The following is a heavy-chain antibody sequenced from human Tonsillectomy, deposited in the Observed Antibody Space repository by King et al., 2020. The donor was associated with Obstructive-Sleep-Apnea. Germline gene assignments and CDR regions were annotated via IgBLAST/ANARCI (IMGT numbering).Heavy chain of an antibody. J-gene: IGHJ4*02. V-gene: IGHV3-23*04. Sequence: EVQLVESGGGLVQPGGSLRLSCAASGFTFSSYAMSWVRQAPGKGLEWVSGISGSGGSTHYADSVKGRFTISRDNSKNTLYLQMNSLRAEDTAVHYCAKDMDSSGYYHNFDYWGQGTLVTVSS. CDR3: AKDMDSSGYYHNFDY. CDR2: ISGSGGST. D-gene: IGHD3-22*01. CDR1: GFTFSSYA.